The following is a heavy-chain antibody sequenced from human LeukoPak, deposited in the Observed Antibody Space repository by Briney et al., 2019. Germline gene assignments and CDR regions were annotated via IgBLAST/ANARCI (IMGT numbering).Heavy chain of an antibody. V-gene: IGHV1-46*01. CDR2: INPSGGST. CDR3: AREIIAVAGVNYFDY. Sequence: GASVKVSCKASGYTFTSYYMHWVRQAPGQGLEWMGIINPSGGSTSYAQKFQGRVTMTRDTSTSTVYMELSSLRSGDTAVYYCAREIIAVAGVNYFDYWGQGTLVTVSS. J-gene: IGHJ4*02. CDR1: GYTFTSYY. D-gene: IGHD6-19*01.